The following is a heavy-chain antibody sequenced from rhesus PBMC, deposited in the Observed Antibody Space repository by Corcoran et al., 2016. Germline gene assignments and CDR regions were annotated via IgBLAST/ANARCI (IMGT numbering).Heavy chain of an antibody. CDR2: IYGGSGST. D-gene: IGHD3-3*01. CDR1: GYSISSGYG. J-gene: IGHJ4*01. Sequence: QVQLQESGPGLVKPSETLSLTCAVSGYSISSGYGWGWIRQPPGKGREWIGQIYGGSGSTYYNPSLKSRVTVSKDTSKNQFSLKLSSVTAADTAVYYCASGGNIWTGYSPFDYWGQGVLVTVSS. CDR3: ASGGNIWTGYSPFDY. V-gene: IGHV4-127*01.